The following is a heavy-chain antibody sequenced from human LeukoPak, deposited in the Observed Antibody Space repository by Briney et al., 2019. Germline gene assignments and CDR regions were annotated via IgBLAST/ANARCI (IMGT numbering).Heavy chain of an antibody. V-gene: IGHV3-21*01. J-gene: IGHJ4*02. CDR2: VSSSSNYI. D-gene: IGHD2-8*01. CDR1: GFTFSSYS. CDR3: ARDRVTKQAPPGY. Sequence: PGGSLRLSCAASGFTFSSYSMNWVRQAPGKGLEWVSSVSSSSNYIYYADSVKGRFTISRDNSKNTVYLQMSSLRADDTAVYYCARDRVTKQAPPGYWGQGTLVTVSS.